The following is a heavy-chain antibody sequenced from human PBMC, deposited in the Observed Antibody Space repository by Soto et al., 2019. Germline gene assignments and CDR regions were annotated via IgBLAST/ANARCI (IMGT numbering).Heavy chain of an antibody. CDR3: ARAAEYSSSTIAFDI. CDR1: GGSISSGGYS. D-gene: IGHD6-6*01. Sequence: LSLTCAVSGGSISSGGYSWSGIRQPPGKGLEWIGYIYHSGSTYYNPSLKSRVTISVDRSKNQFSLKLSSVTAADTAVYYCARAAEYSSSTIAFDIWGQGTMVTVSS. V-gene: IGHV4-30-2*01. J-gene: IGHJ3*02. CDR2: IYHSGST.